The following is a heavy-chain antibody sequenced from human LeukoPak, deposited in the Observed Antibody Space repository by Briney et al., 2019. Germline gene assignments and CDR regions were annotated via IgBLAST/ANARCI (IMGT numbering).Heavy chain of an antibody. D-gene: IGHD3-10*01. V-gene: IGHV3-48*04. J-gene: IGHJ4*02. CDR1: GFTFSSYA. Sequence: GGSLRLSCAASGFTFSSYAMSWVRQAPGKGLEWVSYISSSGNSIYYADSVKGRFTISRDNAKNSLYLQMDSLRAEDTAVYYCAREMEGDYGSGTFFDLWGQGNMVTVSS. CDR3: AREMEGDYGSGTFFDL. CDR2: ISSSGNSI.